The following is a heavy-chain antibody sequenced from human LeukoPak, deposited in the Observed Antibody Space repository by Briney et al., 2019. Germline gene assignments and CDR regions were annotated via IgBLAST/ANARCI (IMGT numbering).Heavy chain of an antibody. D-gene: IGHD3-10*01. J-gene: IGHJ5*02. Sequence: SETLSLTCTVSGGSIDSFFWSWLRQPPGKALEWIGDVHYSGNTNYNPSLKSRVTISLDTSNIQCSLSLSSMTAADTAVYYCARGFSSGRFDPWGQGALVTVSS. CDR2: VHYSGNT. CDR3: ARGFSSGRFDP. V-gene: IGHV4-59*08. CDR1: GGSIDSFF.